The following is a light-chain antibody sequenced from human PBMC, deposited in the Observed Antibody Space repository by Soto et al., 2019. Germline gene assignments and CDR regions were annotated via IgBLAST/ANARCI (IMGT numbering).Light chain of an antibody. J-gene: IGKJ1*01. CDR1: QGIRSY. CDR2: AAS. Sequence: VIWMTQSPSLLSASTGDRVTISCRMSQGIRSYLAWYQQKPGKAPELLIYAASTLQSGVPSRFSGSGSGTDFTLTISCLKSEDFATYYCQQYYSFPQTFGQGTKVEIK. CDR3: QQYYSFPQT. V-gene: IGKV1D-8*01.